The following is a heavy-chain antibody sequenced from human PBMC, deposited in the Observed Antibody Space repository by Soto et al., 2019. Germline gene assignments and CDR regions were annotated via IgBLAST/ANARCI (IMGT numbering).Heavy chain of an antibody. CDR2: TYSGGST. CDR1: GFTVSGNY. CDR3: ARVGGIEAAGTIDY. J-gene: IGHJ4*02. D-gene: IGHD6-13*01. Sequence: GGSLRLSCAASGFTVSGNYMTWVRQAPGKGLEWVSVTYSGGSTNYADSVKGRFTISRDNSKDTLYLQMNSLRVEDTAVYYCARVGGIEAAGTIDYWGQGILVTVSS. V-gene: IGHV3-53*01.